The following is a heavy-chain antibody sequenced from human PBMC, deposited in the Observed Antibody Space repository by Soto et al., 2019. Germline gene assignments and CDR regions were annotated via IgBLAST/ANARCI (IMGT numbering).Heavy chain of an antibody. Sequence: GRTPRLSCSSSGFTFGDYSLSWVRQAPGKGLEWVGFIGGKTYGGATQYAASVKGRFTISRDDSNNMAYLQMNSLETEDTAVYYCARAGRPYSYGSLYICTFDYWCQGIVVTV. CDR1: GFTFGDYS. CDR3: ARAGRPYSYGSLYICTFDY. V-gene: IGHV3-49*04. J-gene: IGHJ4*02. CDR2: IGGKTYGGAT. D-gene: IGHD3-16*01.